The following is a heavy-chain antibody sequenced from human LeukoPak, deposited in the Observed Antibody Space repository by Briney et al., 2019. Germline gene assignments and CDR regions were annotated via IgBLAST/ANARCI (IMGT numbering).Heavy chain of an antibody. D-gene: IGHD3-10*01. CDR1: GYTFTGYY. Sequence: ASVKVSCKASGYTFTGYYMHWVRQAPGQGLEWMGWINPNSGATNYTQKFQGRVTMTRDTSIRTAYMELSRLRSDDTAVYYCARDVEYRYCRSGSYSHWGQGTLVTVSS. CDR3: ARDVEYRYCRSGSYSH. V-gene: IGHV1-2*02. J-gene: IGHJ4*02. CDR2: INPNSGAT.